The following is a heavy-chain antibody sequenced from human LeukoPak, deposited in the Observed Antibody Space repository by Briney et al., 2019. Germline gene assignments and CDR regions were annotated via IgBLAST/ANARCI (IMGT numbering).Heavy chain of an antibody. Sequence: PSETLSLTCTVSVDYISRYYWSWIRQPPGKGLEWIAYIHSSGSSNHNPSLKSRVTISLATPKNQFSLKLTSLTASDTAVYYCARDDGMFDPWGQGTLVTVSS. CDR1: VDYISRYY. D-gene: IGHD1-26*01. V-gene: IGHV4-59*12. J-gene: IGHJ5*02. CDR3: ARDDGMFDP. CDR2: IHSSGSS.